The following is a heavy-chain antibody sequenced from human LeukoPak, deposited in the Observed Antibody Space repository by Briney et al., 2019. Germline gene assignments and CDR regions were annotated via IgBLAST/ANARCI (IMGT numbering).Heavy chain of an antibody. Sequence: GGSLRLSCAASGFTVSNSYMSWVRQAPGKGLEWVSMIYVGGSTFYAGSVKGRFTISRDNSKNTLYLQMDSLRAEDTAIYYCTRAALIDYAANWGQGSLVTVSS. CDR3: TRAALIDYAAN. V-gene: IGHV3-53*01. J-gene: IGHJ4*02. CDR1: GFTVSNSY. D-gene: IGHD4-17*01. CDR2: IYVGGST.